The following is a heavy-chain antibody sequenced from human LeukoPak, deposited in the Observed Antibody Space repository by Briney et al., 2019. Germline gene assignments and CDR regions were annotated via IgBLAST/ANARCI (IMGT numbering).Heavy chain of an antibody. J-gene: IGHJ6*03. CDR3: ARAPDYDILTGYLYYYMDV. D-gene: IGHD3-9*01. Sequence: GGSLRLSCAASGFTFSTYSMNWVRQAPGKGLEWVSSISSSSSYIYYADSVKGRFTISRDNAKKSLYVQMNSLRAEDTAVYYCARAPDYDILTGYLYYYMDVWGKGTTVTISS. CDR1: GFTFSTYS. CDR2: ISSSSSYI. V-gene: IGHV3-21*01.